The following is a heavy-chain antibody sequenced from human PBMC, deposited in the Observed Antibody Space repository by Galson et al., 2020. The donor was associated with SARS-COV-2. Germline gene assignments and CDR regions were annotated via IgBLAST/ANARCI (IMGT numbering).Heavy chain of an antibody. CDR3: ARDHGDWNYAFDY. J-gene: IGHJ4*02. D-gene: IGHD1-7*01. CDR1: GGYISSYY. CDR2: IYYSGST. Sequence: SETLSITCTDSGGYISSYYWSWIRQPPGKGLEWIGYIYYSGSTNYNPSLKSRVTISVDTSKNQFSLKLSSVTAADTAVYYCARDHGDWNYAFDYWGQGTLVTVSS. V-gene: IGHV4-59*01.